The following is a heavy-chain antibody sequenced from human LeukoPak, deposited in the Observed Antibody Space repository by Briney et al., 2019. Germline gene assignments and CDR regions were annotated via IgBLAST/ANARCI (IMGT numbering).Heavy chain of an antibody. CDR1: GFTFSSYE. Sequence: HPGGSLRLSCAASGFTFSSYEMNWVRQAPGKGLEWVSYISSSGSTIYYADSVKGRFTISRDNAKNSLYLQMNSLRAEDTALYYCARDLGGYFDWFSTPYMDVWGKGTTVTVSS. CDR3: ARDLGGYFDWFSTPYMDV. D-gene: IGHD3-9*01. CDR2: ISSSGSTI. J-gene: IGHJ6*03. V-gene: IGHV3-48*03.